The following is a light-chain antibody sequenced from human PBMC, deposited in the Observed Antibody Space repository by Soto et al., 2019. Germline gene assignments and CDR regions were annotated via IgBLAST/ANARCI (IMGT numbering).Light chain of an antibody. CDR1: QSVSSSY. Sequence: EIVLTQSPGTLSLSPGERATLSCRASQSVSSSYLAWYQQKPGQAPRLLIYGASSKATGIPDRFSGSGSGTDFTLTISRLEHEEFAVYYCQQYGSSPGLTFGGGTKVEIK. J-gene: IGKJ4*01. CDR3: QQYGSSPGLT. V-gene: IGKV3-20*01. CDR2: GAS.